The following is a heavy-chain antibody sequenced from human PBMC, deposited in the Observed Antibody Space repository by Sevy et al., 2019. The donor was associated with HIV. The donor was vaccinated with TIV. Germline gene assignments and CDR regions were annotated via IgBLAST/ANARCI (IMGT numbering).Heavy chain of an antibody. D-gene: IGHD2-15*01. J-gene: IGHJ6*02. CDR2: IYDTGST. Sequence: SETLSLTCTVSGGSVSSGSYYWSWIRQPPGKGLEWIGFIYDTGSTRYNPSLQSRVTISVDTSKNQFSLKLTSVSAADTAFYYCAREGGLVDYGIDVWGQGTTVTVSS. CDR1: GGSVSSGSYY. CDR3: AREGGLVDYGIDV. V-gene: IGHV4-61*01.